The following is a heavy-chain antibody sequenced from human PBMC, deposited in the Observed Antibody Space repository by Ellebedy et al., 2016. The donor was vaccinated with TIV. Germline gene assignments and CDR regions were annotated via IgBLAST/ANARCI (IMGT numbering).Heavy chain of an antibody. CDR2: ISDDGSNK. V-gene: IGHV3-30*03. D-gene: IGHD2-2*01. J-gene: IGHJ6*02. CDR3: ARDTCSSSCPGYYYYYGMDV. CDR1: GFSFSSYG. Sequence: GGSLRLSCAASGFSFSSYGMHRVRQAPGKGLEWVAVISDDGSNKNYADYVKGRVSISRDTSKNTLYLQMNSLRAEDTAVYYCARDTCSSSCPGYYYYYGMDVWGQGTTVTVSS.